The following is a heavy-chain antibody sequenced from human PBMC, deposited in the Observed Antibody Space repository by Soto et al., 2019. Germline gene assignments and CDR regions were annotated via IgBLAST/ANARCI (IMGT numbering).Heavy chain of an antibody. Sequence: ASVKVSCKASGGTFSSYAISWVRQAPGQGLEWMGGIIPIFGTANYAQKFQGRVTITADESTSTGYMELSSLRSEDTAVYYCARRPLGSIHFWGQGTPVTASS. CDR1: GGTFSSYA. D-gene: IGHD1-26*01. CDR2: IIPIFGTA. J-gene: IGHJ4*02. V-gene: IGHV1-69*13. CDR3: ARRPLGSIHF.